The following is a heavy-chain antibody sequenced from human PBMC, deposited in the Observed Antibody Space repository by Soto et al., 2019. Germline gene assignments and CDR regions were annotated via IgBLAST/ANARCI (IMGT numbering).Heavy chain of an antibody. CDR3: ARVRLSIAAAGTHHYYYGMDV. CDR2: IYYSGST. J-gene: IGHJ6*02. Sequence: SETLSLTCTVSGGSISSYYWSWIRQPPGKGLEWIGYIYYSGSTNYNPSLKSRVTISVDTSKNQFSLKLSSVTAADTAVYYCARVRLSIAAAGTHHYYYGMDVWGQGTTVTVSS. CDR1: GGSISSYY. D-gene: IGHD6-13*01. V-gene: IGHV4-59*01.